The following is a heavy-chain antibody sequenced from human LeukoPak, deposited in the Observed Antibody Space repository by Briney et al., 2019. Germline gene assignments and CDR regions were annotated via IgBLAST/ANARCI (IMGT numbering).Heavy chain of an antibody. V-gene: IGHV1-69*06. D-gene: IGHD3-22*01. CDR3: ANNYYDSSGYYGFDY. CDR1: GGTFISYA. J-gene: IGHJ4*02. CDR2: IIPIFGTA. Sequence: ASVKVSCKASGGTFISYAISWVRQAPGQGLEWMGGIIPIFGTANYAQKFQGRVTITADKSTSTAYMELSSLRSEDTAVYYCANNYYDSSGYYGFDYWGQGTLVTVSS.